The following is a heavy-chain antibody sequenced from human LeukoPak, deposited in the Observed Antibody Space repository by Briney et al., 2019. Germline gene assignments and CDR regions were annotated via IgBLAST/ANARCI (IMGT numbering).Heavy chain of an antibody. CDR1: GFTVSSNY. D-gene: IGHD7-27*01. V-gene: IGHV3-53*01. Sequence: GGSLRLSCAASGFTVSSNYMSWVRQAPGKGLEWVSVIYSGGSTYYADSVKGRFTISRDNSKNTLYLQMNSLRAEDTAVYYCAREQTGDRDWYFDLWGRGTLVTVSS. J-gene: IGHJ2*01. CDR2: IYSGGST. CDR3: AREQTGDRDWYFDL.